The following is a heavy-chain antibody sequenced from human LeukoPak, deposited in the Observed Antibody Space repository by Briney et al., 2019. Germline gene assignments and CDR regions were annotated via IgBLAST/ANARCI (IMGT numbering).Heavy chain of an antibody. Sequence: ASVKVSCKASGYTFTAYYIHWVRQAPGQGLEWMGWINPNTGGTNHAQKFQGRVTMTRDTSISTAYMELSRLRSDDTAVYYCAIWETRYSSSWYVRSFVDYWGQGTLVTVSS. CDR2: INPNTGGT. CDR3: AIWETRYSSSWYVRSFVDY. J-gene: IGHJ4*02. D-gene: IGHD6-13*01. CDR1: GYTFTAYY. V-gene: IGHV1-2*02.